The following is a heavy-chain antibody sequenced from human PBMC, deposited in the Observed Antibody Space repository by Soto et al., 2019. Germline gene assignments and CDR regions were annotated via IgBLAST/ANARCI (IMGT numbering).Heavy chain of an antibody. Sequence: ASVKVSCKASGYTFTSYSMHWVRQAPGQGLEWMAKINPRGGSTTYAQKFQDRVTITRNKYTSTVDLYVNGVGSDRTAVYYCARGGLRFCSGGICFPGLDRWGQGALVTVSS. D-gene: IGHD2-15*01. CDR2: INPRGGST. CDR3: ARGGLRFCSGGICFPGLDR. CDR1: GYTFTSYS. V-gene: IGHV1-46*01. J-gene: IGHJ5*02.